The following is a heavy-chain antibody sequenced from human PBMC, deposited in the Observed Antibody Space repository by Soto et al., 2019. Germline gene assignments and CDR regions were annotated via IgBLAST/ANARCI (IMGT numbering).Heavy chain of an antibody. D-gene: IGHD3-10*02. Sequence: GGSLRLSCAASGFTFSSYGMHWVRQAPGKGLEWVAVISYDGSNKYHADSVKGRFTISRDNSKNTLYLQMNSLRAEDTAVYYCAKKHVRGNSAVYYFDYWGQGTLVTVSS. CDR2: ISYDGSNK. J-gene: IGHJ4*02. CDR3: AKKHVRGNSAVYYFDY. V-gene: IGHV3-30*18. CDR1: GFTFSSYG.